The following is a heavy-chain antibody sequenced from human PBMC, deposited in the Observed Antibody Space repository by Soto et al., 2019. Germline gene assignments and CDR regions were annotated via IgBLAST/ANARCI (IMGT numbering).Heavy chain of an antibody. D-gene: IGHD6-13*01. CDR3: ARDKAAGKNYYYYYGMDV. J-gene: IGHJ6*02. CDR2: ISAYNGNT. V-gene: IGHV1-18*04. CDR1: GYTLTSYG. Sequence: GASVKVSCKASGYTLTSYGISCVRQAPGQGLEWMGWISAYNGNTNYAQKLQGRVTMTTDTSTSTAYMELRSLRSDDTAVYYCARDKAAGKNYYYYYGMDVWGQGTTVTVSS.